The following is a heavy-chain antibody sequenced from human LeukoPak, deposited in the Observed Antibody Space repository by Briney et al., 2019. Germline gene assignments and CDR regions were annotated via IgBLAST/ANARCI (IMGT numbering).Heavy chain of an antibody. CDR1: GGSINSYF. V-gene: IGHV4-59*08. J-gene: IGHJ3*02. D-gene: IGHD3-10*01. CDR2: IYYSGST. Sequence: PSETLSLTCTVSGGSINSYFWSWIRQPPGKGLEWIGYIYYSGSTNYNPSLKSRVTISVDTSKNQFSLKLSSVTAADTAVYYCARAVWDMVTMVRGVIGAFDIWGQGTMVTVSS. CDR3: ARAVWDMVTMVRGVIGAFDI.